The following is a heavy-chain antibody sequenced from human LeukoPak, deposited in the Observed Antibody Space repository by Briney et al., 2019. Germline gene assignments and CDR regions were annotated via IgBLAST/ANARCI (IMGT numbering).Heavy chain of an antibody. CDR1: GFTFSSYA. D-gene: IGHD4-23*01. CDR2: ISGSGGST. Sequence: GGSLRLSCAASGFTFSSYAMSWVRQAPGKGLEWVSAISGSGGSTYYADSVKGRFTISRDNSKNTLYLQMSSLRAEDTAVYYCAKDLFGGKTGYWGRGTLVTVSS. V-gene: IGHV3-23*01. J-gene: IGHJ4*02. CDR3: AKDLFGGKTGY.